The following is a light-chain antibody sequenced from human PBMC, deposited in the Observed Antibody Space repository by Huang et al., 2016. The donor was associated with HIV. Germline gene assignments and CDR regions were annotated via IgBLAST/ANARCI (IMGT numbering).Light chain of an antibody. J-gene: IGKJ1*01. CDR2: WAS. CDR1: QSLLFRSNNKNY. CDR3: QQYFDVPWT. Sequence: IVMTQSPDSLAVSLGETATINCKSSQSLLFRSNNKNYLAWYQQKPGQPPTLLMSWASTRGSGVPSRFSGGGSVTDFTLTISSLQAEDVAVYFCQQYFDVPWTFGRGTKVEIK. V-gene: IGKV4-1*01.